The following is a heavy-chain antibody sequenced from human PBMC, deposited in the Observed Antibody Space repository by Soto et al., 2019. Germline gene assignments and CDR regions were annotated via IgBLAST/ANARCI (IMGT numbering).Heavy chain of an antibody. V-gene: IGHV4-31*03. CDR1: GGSFSSGGYY. CDR2: IYYSGST. Sequence: TSETLSLTCTLSGGSFSSGGYYWSWIRQHPAKGLEWIGYIYYSGSTYYNPSLKSRVTISLDTSKNQFSLKLSSVTAADTAVYYCARASDDYESSGPLGYWGQGTLVTVSS. CDR3: ARASDDYESSGPLGY. J-gene: IGHJ4*02. D-gene: IGHD3-22*01.